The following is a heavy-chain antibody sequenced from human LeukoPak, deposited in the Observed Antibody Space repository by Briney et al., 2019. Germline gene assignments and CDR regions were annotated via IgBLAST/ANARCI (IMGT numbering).Heavy chain of an antibody. D-gene: IGHD6-13*01. CDR2: ISGSTKYI. CDR1: GVTFSTYT. V-gene: IGHV3-21*01. J-gene: IGHJ4*02. Sequence: GGSLRLSCAASGVTFSTYTMNWVRQAPGKGLEWVSSISGSTKYIYYADSLKGRFTISRDNAKNSLYLEMNSLRAEDTAVYYCARDRASSWPFDYWGQGTLVTVSS. CDR3: ARDRASSWPFDY.